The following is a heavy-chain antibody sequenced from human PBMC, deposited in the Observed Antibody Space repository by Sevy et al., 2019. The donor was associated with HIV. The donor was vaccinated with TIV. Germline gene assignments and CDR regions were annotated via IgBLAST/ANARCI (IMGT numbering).Heavy chain of an antibody. D-gene: IGHD6-19*01. J-gene: IGHJ6*02. CDR3: TRPHSNGWYGGVYYYYYGMDV. V-gene: IGHV3-73*01. CDR1: GFTFSGSA. CDR2: IRSKANSYAT. Sequence: GGSLRLSCAASGFTFSGSAMHWVRQASGKGLEWVGRIRSKANSYATAYAASVKGRFTISRDDSKNTAYLQMNSLKTEDTAVYYCTRPHSNGWYGGVYYYYYGMDVWGQGTTVTVSS.